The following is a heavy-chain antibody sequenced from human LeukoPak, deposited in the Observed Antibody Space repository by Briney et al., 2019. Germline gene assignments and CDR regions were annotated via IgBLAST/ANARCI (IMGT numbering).Heavy chain of an antibody. Sequence: PGGSLRLSCAASGFTFSSYAMSWVRQAPGKGLEWVSAISGSGGSTYYADSVKGRFTISRDNSKNTLYLQMNSLRAEDTAVYYCAKLPLQDYRGNWFDPWGQGTQVTVSS. CDR1: GFTFSSYA. CDR3: AKLPLQDYRGNWFDP. CDR2: ISGSGGST. D-gene: IGHD4-11*01. J-gene: IGHJ5*02. V-gene: IGHV3-23*01.